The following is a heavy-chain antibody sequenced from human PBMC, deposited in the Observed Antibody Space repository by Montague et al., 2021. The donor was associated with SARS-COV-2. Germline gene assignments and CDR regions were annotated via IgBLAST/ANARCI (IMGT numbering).Heavy chain of an antibody. J-gene: IGHJ3*01. CDR2: IYTSGST. D-gene: IGHD6-25*01. V-gene: IGHV4-61*02. CDR3: ATLGAPAGNSFDF. CDR1: GGSISSGSYY. Sequence: TLSLTCTVSGGSISSGSYYWSWIRQPAGKGLEWIGRIYTSGSTNYNPSLKSRVSISVDTSKNQVALKVKSVTAADSAFYYCATLGAPAGNSFDFWGPGTFVIVSS.